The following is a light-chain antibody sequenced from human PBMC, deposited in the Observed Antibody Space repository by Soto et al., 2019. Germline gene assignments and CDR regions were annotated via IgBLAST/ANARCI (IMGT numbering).Light chain of an antibody. CDR1: QSVSSSY. Sequence: EIVLTQSPGTLSLTTGERATLSCRASQSVSSSYLAWYQQKPVQAPRLLIYGASSRATGIPDRFNGSGSGTDFTLTISRLEPQDFSVYYCQQYGRSTWTFGQGTKVEIK. CDR2: GAS. J-gene: IGKJ1*01. V-gene: IGKV3-20*01. CDR3: QQYGRSTWT.